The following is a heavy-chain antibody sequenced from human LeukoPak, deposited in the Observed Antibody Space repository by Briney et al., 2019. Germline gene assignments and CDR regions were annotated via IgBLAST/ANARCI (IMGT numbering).Heavy chain of an antibody. CDR1: GFTFSSYG. V-gene: IGHV3-33*06. CDR2: IWYDGSNK. Sequence: GGSLRLSCAASGFTFSSYGMHWVRQAPGKELEWVAVIWYDGSNKYYADSVKGRFTISRDNSKNKLYLQMNSLRAEDTAVYYCAKGGCSSTSCYGEVYYYYMDVWGKGTTVTVSS. D-gene: IGHD2-2*01. CDR3: AKGGCSSTSCYGEVYYYYMDV. J-gene: IGHJ6*03.